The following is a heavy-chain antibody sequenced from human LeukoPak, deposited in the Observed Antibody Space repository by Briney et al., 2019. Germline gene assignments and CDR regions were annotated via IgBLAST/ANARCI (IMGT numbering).Heavy chain of an antibody. CDR3: ARGDYYDFYFDY. Sequence: PGGSLRLSCAASGFTFSSYAMHWVRQAPGKGLVWVALISYDGSNKYYADSVKARFIISRDNSKNTVYLQMNSLRAEDTAVYYCARGDYYDFYFDYWGQGTLVTVSS. J-gene: IGHJ4*02. CDR2: ISYDGSNK. CDR1: GFTFSSYA. V-gene: IGHV3-30*04. D-gene: IGHD3-22*01.